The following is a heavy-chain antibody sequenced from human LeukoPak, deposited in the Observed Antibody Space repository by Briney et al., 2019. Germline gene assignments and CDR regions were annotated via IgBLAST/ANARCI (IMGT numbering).Heavy chain of an antibody. V-gene: IGHV1-18*01. CDR1: GYTFTIYG. D-gene: IGHD1-7*01. CDR3: ARDRSTITGTTNWFDP. Sequence: ASVKVSCKASGYTFTIYGISWVRQAPGQGLEWMGWISAYNGNTNYAQKLQGRVTMTTDTSTSTAYMELRSLRSDDTAVYYCARDRSTITGTTNWFDPWGQGTLVTVSS. CDR2: ISAYNGNT. J-gene: IGHJ5*02.